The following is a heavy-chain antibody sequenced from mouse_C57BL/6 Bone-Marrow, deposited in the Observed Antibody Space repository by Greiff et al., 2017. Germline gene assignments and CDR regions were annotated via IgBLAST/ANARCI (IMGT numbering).Heavy chain of an antibody. J-gene: IGHJ1*03. CDR1: GFTFSDFY. CDR3: AREAAVGLRRGDWYFDV. D-gene: IGHD2-4*01. CDR2: SRNKANDYTT. V-gene: IGHV7-1*01. Sequence: EVKLMESGGGLVQSGRSLRLSCATSGFTFSDFYMEWVRQAPGKGLEWIAASRNKANDYTTEYSASVKGRFIVSRNTSQSILYLQMHAQRAKDTAMYYCAREAAVGLRRGDWYFDVWGTGTTVTVSS.